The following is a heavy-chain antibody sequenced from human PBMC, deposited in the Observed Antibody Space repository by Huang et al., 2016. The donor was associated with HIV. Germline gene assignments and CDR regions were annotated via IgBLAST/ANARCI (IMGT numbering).Heavy chain of an antibody. CDR3: ASQHIGAAATWF. CDR2: VFQSGIT. V-gene: IGHV4-39*01. D-gene: IGHD6-13*01. CDR1: GDFISSTNYY. Sequence: QLQLQESGPGQVKPSETLSLTCTVSGDFISSTNYYWGWIRQSPGKGLEWVGSVFQSGITNYNPALCSRVTLSVDTSRNQFSLRLNSVTAADTAVYYCASQHIGAAATWFWGRGTQVAVSS. J-gene: IGHJ4*02.